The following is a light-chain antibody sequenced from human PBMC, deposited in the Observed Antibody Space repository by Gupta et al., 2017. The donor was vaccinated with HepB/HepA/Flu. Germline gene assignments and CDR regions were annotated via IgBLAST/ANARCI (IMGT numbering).Light chain of an antibody. CDR2: DVS. CDR1: SSDVGGYNY. Sequence: QSALTQPASVSGSPGQSLPISCTGTSSDVGGYNYVSWYQQHPGKAPKLMIYDVSNRPSGVSNRFSGSKSGNTASLTISGLQAEDEADYYCSSYTSSSTPWVFGGGTKLTVL. V-gene: IGLV2-14*01. J-gene: IGLJ3*02. CDR3: SSYTSSSTPWV.